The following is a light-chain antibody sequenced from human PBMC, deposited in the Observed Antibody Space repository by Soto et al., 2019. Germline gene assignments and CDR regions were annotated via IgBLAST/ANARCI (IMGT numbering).Light chain of an antibody. CDR2: TAS. J-gene: IGKJ1*01. V-gene: IGKV1-5*03. Sequence: DIQMTQSPSTLSASVGDRVTITCRASQSINTWLAWYQQKPGKAPRLLIYTASSLESVVPSRFSGSGSGTEFTLTISSLQPDDFATYYCQQHESYPRTFGQGTKVEIK. CDR3: QQHESYPRT. CDR1: QSINTW.